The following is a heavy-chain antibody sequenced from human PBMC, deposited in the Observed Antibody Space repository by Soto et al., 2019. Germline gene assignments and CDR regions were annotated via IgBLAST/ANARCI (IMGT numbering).Heavy chain of an antibody. D-gene: IGHD1-1*01. CDR3: ATAAGSPLYKFDS. CDR1: AFTFKDYY. V-gene: IGHV3-11*06. CDR2: ISNRGTYT. J-gene: IGHJ4*02. Sequence: VQLVESGGGLVKPGGSLTLSCTASAFTFKDYYMTWIRQAPGKGLEWISYISNRGTYTHHADSVKGRFTISRDNAKNSVYLHMSSLSAEDTALYYCATAAGSPLYKFDSWGQGTQVTVSS.